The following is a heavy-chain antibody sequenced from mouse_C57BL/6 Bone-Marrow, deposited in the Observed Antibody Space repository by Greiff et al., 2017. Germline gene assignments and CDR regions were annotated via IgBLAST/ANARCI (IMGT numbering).Heavy chain of an antibody. CDR1: GFNIKDDY. CDR3: TLITTVVADY. D-gene: IGHD1-1*01. CDR2: IDPENGDT. Sequence: VQLQQSGAELVRPGASVKLSCTASGFNIKDDYMHWVKQRPEQGLEWIGWIDPENGDTEYASKFTGKATITADTSSNTAYLELSSLTSEDTAGYYCTLITTVVADYWGQGTTLTVAS. V-gene: IGHV14-4*01. J-gene: IGHJ2*01.